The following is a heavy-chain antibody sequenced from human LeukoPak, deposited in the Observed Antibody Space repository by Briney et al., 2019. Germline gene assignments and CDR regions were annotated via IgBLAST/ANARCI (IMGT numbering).Heavy chain of an antibody. CDR1: GFTFTSYW. CDR3: ARIPYYYGSGSYYNPRFDY. Sequence: PGGSLRLSCAASGFTFTSYWMHWIRQPPGKGLEWIGEINHSGSTNYNPSLKSRVTISVDTSKNQFSLKLSSVTAADTAVYYCARIPYYYGSGSYYNPRFDYWGQGTLVTVSS. D-gene: IGHD3-10*01. J-gene: IGHJ4*02. V-gene: IGHV4-34*01. CDR2: INHSGST.